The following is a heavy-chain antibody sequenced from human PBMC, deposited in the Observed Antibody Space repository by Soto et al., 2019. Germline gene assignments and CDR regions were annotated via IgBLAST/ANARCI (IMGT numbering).Heavy chain of an antibody. J-gene: IGHJ4*02. CDR2: IKQDGSQK. CDR1: GFTFSSFY. V-gene: IGHV3-7*01. Sequence: GGSLRLSCAASGFTFSSFYMTWVRQAPGKGLEWVANIKQDGSQKYYVDSVKGRFTISRDNAKNSLYLQMNSLRAEDTAVYYCARDDPGFHDYWGQGTLVTVSS. D-gene: IGHD5-12*01. CDR3: ARDDPGFHDY.